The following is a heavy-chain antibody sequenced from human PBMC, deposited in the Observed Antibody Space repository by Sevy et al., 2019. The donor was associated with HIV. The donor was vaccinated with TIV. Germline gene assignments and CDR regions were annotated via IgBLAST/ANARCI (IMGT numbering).Heavy chain of an antibody. V-gene: IGHV3-30*02. CDR2: IRYDGSNK. CDR3: AKRYCSSTSCPPTNYGMDV. J-gene: IGHJ6*02. CDR1: GFTFSSYG. Sequence: GGSLRLSCAASGFTFSSYGMHWVHQAPGKGLEWVAFIRYDGSNKYYADSVKGRFTISRDNSKNTLYLQMNSLRAEDTAVYYCAKRYCSSTSCPPTNYGMDVWGQGTTVTVSS. D-gene: IGHD2-2*01.